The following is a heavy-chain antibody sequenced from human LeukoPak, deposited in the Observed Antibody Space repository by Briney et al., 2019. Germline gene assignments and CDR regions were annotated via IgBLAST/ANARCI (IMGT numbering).Heavy chain of an antibody. Sequence: ASVKVSCKASGYTFTGYYMHWVRQAPGQGLEWMGWINPNSGGTNYAQKFQGRVTMTRDTTTGTAYMELSSLSSEDTAVYYCARVMEYCTDLSCPGLDVWGRGTTATVSS. J-gene: IGHJ6*02. D-gene: IGHD2-8*02. CDR3: ARVMEYCTDLSCPGLDV. V-gene: IGHV1-2*02. CDR2: INPNSGGT. CDR1: GYTFTGYY.